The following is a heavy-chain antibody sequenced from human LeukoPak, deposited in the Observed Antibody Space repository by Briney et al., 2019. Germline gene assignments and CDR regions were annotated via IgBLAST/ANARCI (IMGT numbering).Heavy chain of an antibody. CDR2: INPSGGST. Sequence: GASVKVSCKASGYTFTSYYMHWVRQAPGQGLEWMGIINPSGGSTSYAQKFQGRVTMTRDTSTSTVYMELSSLRSEDTAVYYCARGGYYDSSGYYAFDYWGQGTLATVSS. CDR3: ARGGYYDSSGYYAFDY. D-gene: IGHD3-22*01. CDR1: GYTFTSYY. V-gene: IGHV1-46*01. J-gene: IGHJ4*02.